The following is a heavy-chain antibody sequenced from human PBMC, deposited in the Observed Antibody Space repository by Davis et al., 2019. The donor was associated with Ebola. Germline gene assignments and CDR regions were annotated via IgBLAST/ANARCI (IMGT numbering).Heavy chain of an antibody. J-gene: IGHJ5*02. CDR1: GGSISSYY. CDR3: ARHLGWFDP. D-gene: IGHD7-27*01. CDR2: IYYSGST. V-gene: IGHV4-59*08. Sequence: SETLSLTCTVSGGSISSYYWSWIRQPPGKGLEWFGYIYYSGSTNYNPSLKSRVTISVDTSKNQFSLKLSSVTAADTAVYYCARHLGWFDPWGQGTLVTVSS.